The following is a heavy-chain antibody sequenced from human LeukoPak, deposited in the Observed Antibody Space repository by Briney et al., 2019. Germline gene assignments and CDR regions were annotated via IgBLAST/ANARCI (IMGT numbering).Heavy chain of an antibody. CDR1: GGSFSGHY. J-gene: IGHJ3*02. CDR2: INHSGST. V-gene: IGHV4-34*01. Sequence: SETLSLTCAVYGGSFSGHYWSWIRQPPGKGLELIGEINHSGSTNYNPSLKSRVTISVDTSKNQFSLKLSSVTAADTAVYYCASGTAARDDAFDIWGQGTMVTVSS. CDR3: ASGTAARDDAFDI.